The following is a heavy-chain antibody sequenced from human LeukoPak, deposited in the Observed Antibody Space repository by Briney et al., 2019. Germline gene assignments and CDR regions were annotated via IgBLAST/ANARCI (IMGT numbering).Heavy chain of an antibody. CDR2: IYHSGST. J-gene: IGHJ4*02. CDR3: VKEGEGSISH. D-gene: IGHD3-16*01. CDR1: GYSISNGYH. V-gene: IGHV4-38-2*02. Sequence: SETLSLTCTVSGYSISNGYHWGWIRQPPGKGLEWIGSIYHSGSTYYNPSLKSRAIISADMSKNQLSLKLTSVTAADTAVYYCVKEGEGSISHWGQGTLVTVSS.